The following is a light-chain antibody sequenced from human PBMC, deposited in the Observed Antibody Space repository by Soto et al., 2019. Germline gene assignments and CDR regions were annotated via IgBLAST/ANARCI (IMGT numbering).Light chain of an antibody. Sequence: QSVLTQPPSASAAPGQKVTISCSGSSSNIGGNSVSWYQQLPGTAPKLLIYDDNKRPSGIPDRFSGSKSGTSATLGITGFQTGDEADYYCGSWDSTLSDYVFGHGTKVTV. CDR2: DDN. J-gene: IGLJ1*01. CDR1: SSNIGGNS. V-gene: IGLV1-51*01. CDR3: GSWDSTLSDYV.